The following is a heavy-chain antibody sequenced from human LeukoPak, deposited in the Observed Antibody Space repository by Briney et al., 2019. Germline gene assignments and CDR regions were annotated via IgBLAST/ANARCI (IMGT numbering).Heavy chain of an antibody. CDR2: IISNGEST. CDR3: VKSASTWYLFDY. V-gene: IGHV3-64*03. J-gene: IGHJ4*02. Sequence: GESLKISCSASGFTFSGYAMHWVRQAPGKGLEYVSAIISNGESTYYSDSVKDRFTISRDNSKNTLYLQMSSLRPEDTAVYYCVKSASTWYLFDYWGQGTLVTVSS. D-gene: IGHD6-13*01. CDR1: GFTFSGYA.